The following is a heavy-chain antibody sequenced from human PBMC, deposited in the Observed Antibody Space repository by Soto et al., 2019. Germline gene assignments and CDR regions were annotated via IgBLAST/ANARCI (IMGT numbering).Heavy chain of an antibody. J-gene: IGHJ4*02. CDR2: IYYSGST. CDR1: GGSISSYY. D-gene: IGHD2-15*01. Sequence: SETLSLTFTVSGGSISSYYWSWIRQPPGKGLEWIGYIYYSGSTNYNPSLKSRVTISVDTSKNQFSLKLSSVTAADTAVYYCARDSPYCSGGSCPLDYWGQGTLVTVSS. V-gene: IGHV4-59*01. CDR3: ARDSPYCSGGSCPLDY.